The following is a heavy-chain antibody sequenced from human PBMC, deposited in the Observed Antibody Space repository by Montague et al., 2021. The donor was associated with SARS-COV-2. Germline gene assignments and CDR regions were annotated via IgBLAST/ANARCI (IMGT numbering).Heavy chain of an antibody. V-gene: IGHV3-30-3*01. Sequence: SLRLSCAASGFTFSSYAMHWVRQAPGKGLEWVAVISYDGSNKYYADSVEARFTISRDNSMNTLYLLMNSLRAEDTAVYYCARDRRYYDSSVYPGVAYNWFDPWGQGTLVTVSS. CDR3: ARDRRYYDSSVYPGVAYNWFDP. CDR2: ISYDGSNK. J-gene: IGHJ5*02. CDR1: GFTFSSYA. D-gene: IGHD3-22*01.